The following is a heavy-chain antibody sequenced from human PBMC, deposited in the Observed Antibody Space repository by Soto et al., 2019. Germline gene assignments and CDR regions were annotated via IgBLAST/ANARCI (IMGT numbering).Heavy chain of an antibody. Sequence: QVQLVQSGGGVVQPGRSLRLSCAASGFDFNTYGFHWVRQAPGKGLEWVAGISFDGGNQYYADSVKGRFTISRDKSNSTLYLQMSSLGAEDTATYFCAKDSSVTAAGSGGWFDPWGQGTLVSVSS. CDR2: ISFDGGNQ. J-gene: IGHJ5*02. V-gene: IGHV3-30*18. CDR1: GFDFNTYG. CDR3: AKDSSVTAAGSGGWFDP. D-gene: IGHD6-13*01.